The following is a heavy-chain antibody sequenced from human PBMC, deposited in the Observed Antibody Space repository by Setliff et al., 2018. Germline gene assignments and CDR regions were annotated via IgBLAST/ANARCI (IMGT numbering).Heavy chain of an antibody. CDR1: GFTFSNYG. CDR3: AKAPGPLQTFDY. CDR2: IWNDGSSK. V-gene: IGHV3-33*06. J-gene: IGHJ4*02. Sequence: GGSLRLSCVASGFTFSNYGMHWVRQAPGKGLEWVALIWNDGSSKFYGDSVKGRFTISRDNSKNTLYLQMDSLRAEDTAVYYCAKAPGPLQTFDYWGQGTLVTAPQ. D-gene: IGHD4-4*01.